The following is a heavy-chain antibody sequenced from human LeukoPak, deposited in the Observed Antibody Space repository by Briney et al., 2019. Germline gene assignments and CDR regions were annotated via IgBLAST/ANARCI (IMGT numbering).Heavy chain of an antibody. J-gene: IGHJ4*02. CDR1: GYTFTGYY. V-gene: IGHV1-2*02. Sequence: ASVKVSCKASGYTFTGYYMHWVRQAPGQGLEWMGWINPNSGGTNYAQKFQGRVTMTRDTSISTAYMELSRLRSDDTAVYYCARSNCSSTSCFCGYWGQGTLVTVSS. CDR3: ARSNCSSTSCFCGY. CDR2: INPNSGGT. D-gene: IGHD2-2*01.